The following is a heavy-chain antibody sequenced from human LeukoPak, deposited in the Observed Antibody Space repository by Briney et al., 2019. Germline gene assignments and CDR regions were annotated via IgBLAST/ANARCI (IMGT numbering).Heavy chain of an antibody. CDR1: GFTFSSYA. J-gene: IGHJ4*02. CDR3: AKEVIVGVSFDY. CDR2: ISGSGGST. Sequence: GGSLRLSCAATGFTFSSYAMSWVRQAPGKGLEWVAAISGSGGSTYYADSVKGRFTSSRDNFKNTLYLQMNSLRAEDTAVHYCAKEVIVGVSFDYWGQGTLVTVSS. D-gene: IGHD1-26*01. V-gene: IGHV3-23*01.